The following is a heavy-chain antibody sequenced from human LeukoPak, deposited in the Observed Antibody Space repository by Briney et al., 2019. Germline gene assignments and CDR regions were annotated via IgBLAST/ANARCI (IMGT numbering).Heavy chain of an antibody. J-gene: IGHJ4*02. Sequence: GRSLRLSCAASGFTFDDYAMHWVRQAPGKGLEWVSVIYSGGSTYYADSVKGRFTISRDNSKNTLYLQMNSLRAEDTAVYYCARGGRITMIVVEGWYFDYWGQGTLVTVSS. CDR2: IYSGGST. CDR3: ARGGRITMIVVEGWYFDY. CDR1: GFTFDDYA. V-gene: IGHV3-53*01. D-gene: IGHD3-22*01.